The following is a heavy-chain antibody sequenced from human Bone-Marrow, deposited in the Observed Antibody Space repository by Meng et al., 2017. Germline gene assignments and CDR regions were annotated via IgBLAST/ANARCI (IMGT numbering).Heavy chain of an antibody. Sequence: GGSLRLSCKGSGYTFSNYWIGWVRQMPGKGLEWMGMIHPRDSDTGYSPSFRGQVTISVDKSINTAYLQWRSLKASDTAMYYCAKYISGSYYWDAFGIWGQGTMVTVSS. D-gene: IGHD3-10*01. CDR2: IHPRDSDT. CDR3: AKYISGSYYWDAFGI. J-gene: IGHJ3*02. CDR1: GYTFSNYW. V-gene: IGHV5-51*01.